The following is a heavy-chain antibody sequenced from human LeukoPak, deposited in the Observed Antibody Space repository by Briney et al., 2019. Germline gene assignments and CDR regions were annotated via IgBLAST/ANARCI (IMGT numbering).Heavy chain of an antibody. CDR3: AWSGLNYFAT. CDR1: GFTFSSYT. D-gene: IGHD3-3*01. Sequence: GGSLRLSCAASGFTFSSYTMNWVRQSPGKGLEWVSSISCRSTYISYADSVKGRFTISRDNAKNSLDLQMNSLRAEDTAVYYCAWSGLNYFATWGQGTLVTVSS. CDR2: ISCRSTYI. J-gene: IGHJ5*02. V-gene: IGHV3-21*01.